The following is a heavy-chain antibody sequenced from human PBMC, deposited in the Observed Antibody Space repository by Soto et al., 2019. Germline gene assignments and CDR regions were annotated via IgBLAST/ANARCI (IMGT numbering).Heavy chain of an antibody. D-gene: IGHD6-19*01. CDR1: GFTFSSYG. CDR3: AKEAVAGMFHDY. J-gene: IGHJ4*02. CDR2: ISYDGSNK. Sequence: QVQLVESGGGVVQPGRSLRLSCAASGFTFSSYGMHWVRQAPGKGLEWVAVISYDGSNKYYADSVKGRFTISRDNSKNTLYLQMNSLRAEDTAVYYCAKEAVAGMFHDYWGQGTLVTVSS. V-gene: IGHV3-30*18.